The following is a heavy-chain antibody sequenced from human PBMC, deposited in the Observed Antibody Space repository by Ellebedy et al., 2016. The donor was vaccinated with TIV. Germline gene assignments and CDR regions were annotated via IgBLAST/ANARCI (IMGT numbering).Heavy chain of an antibody. CDR1: GGSISSYY. CDR2: IYYSGST. CDR3: APFGGYTYGY. V-gene: IGHV4-59*12. J-gene: IGHJ4*02. Sequence: SETLSLXXTVSGGSISSYYWSWIRQPPGKGLEWIGYIYYSGSTNYNPSLESRVTISVDTAKNQFSLKMTSLTAEDTAVYYCAPFGGYTYGYWGQGTLVTVSS. D-gene: IGHD5-18*01.